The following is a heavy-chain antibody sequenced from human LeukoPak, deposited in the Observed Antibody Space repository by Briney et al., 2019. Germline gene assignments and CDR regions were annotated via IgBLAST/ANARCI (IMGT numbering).Heavy chain of an antibody. D-gene: IGHD3-10*02. Sequence: ASVKVSCKASGYTFTSYGISWVRQAPGQGLEWMGWISAYNGNTNYAQKLQGRVTMTTDTSTSTAYMELRSLRSDDTAVYYYARARFGISWFDPWGQGTLVTVSS. V-gene: IGHV1-18*01. J-gene: IGHJ5*02. CDR2: ISAYNGNT. CDR1: GYTFTSYG. CDR3: ARARFGISWFDP.